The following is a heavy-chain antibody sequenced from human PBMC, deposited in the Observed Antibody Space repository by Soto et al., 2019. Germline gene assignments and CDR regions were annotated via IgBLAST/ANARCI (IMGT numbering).Heavy chain of an antibody. D-gene: IGHD6-13*01. J-gene: IGHJ4*02. V-gene: IGHV4-61*01. CDR3: ASRTGYSSSWQGGYYFDY. CDR1: GGSVSSGSYY. CDR2: IYYSGST. Sequence: SETLSLTCTFSGGSVSSGSYYWSWIRQPPGKGLEWIGYIYYSGSTNYNPSLKSRVTISVDTSKNQFSLKLSSVTAADTAVYYCASRTGYSSSWQGGYYFDYWGQGTLVTVSS.